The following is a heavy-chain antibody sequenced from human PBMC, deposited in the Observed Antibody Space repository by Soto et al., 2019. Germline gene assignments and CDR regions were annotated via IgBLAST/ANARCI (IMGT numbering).Heavy chain of an antibody. CDR1: GFTFSSYG. CDR2: IWYDGSNK. J-gene: IGHJ4*02. CDR3: AKDDAMLYYDILTGYHYFDY. Sequence: GSLRLSCAASGFTFSSYGMHWVRQAPGKGLEWVAVIWYDGSNKYYADSVKGRFTISRDNSKNTLYLQMNSLRAEDTAVFYCAKDDAMLYYDILTGYHYFDYWGQGTLVTVSS. V-gene: IGHV3-33*06. D-gene: IGHD3-9*01.